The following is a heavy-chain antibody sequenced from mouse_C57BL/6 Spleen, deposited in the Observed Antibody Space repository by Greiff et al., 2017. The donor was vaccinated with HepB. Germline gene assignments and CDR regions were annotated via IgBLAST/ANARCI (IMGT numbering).Heavy chain of an antibody. CDR2: IDPSDSET. CDR1: GYTFTSYW. D-gene: IGHD1-1*01. V-gene: IGHV1-52*01. CDR3: ARERTTVVATDDAMDY. Sequence: QVQLQQPGAELVRPGSSVKLSCKASGYTFTSYWMHWVKQRPIQGLEWIGNIDPSDSETHYNQKFKDKATLTVDKSSSTAYMQLSSLTSEDSAVYYCARERTTVVATDDAMDYWGQGTSVTVSS. J-gene: IGHJ4*01.